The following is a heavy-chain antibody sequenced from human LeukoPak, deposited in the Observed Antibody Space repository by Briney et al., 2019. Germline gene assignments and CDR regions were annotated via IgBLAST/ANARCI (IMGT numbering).Heavy chain of an antibody. CDR1: GDSVSSNSAA. CDR2: TYYRSKWYN. V-gene: IGHV6-1*01. J-gene: IGHJ6*03. D-gene: IGHD6-19*01. Sequence: ASQTLSLTCAISGDSVSSNSAAWNWIRQSPSRGLEWLGRTYYRSKWYNDYAVSVKSRITINPDTSKNQFSLQLNSVTPEDTAVYYCARDVGWDSSGWYWGNYYYYMDVWGKGTTVTVSS. CDR3: ARDVGWDSSGWYWGNYYYYMDV.